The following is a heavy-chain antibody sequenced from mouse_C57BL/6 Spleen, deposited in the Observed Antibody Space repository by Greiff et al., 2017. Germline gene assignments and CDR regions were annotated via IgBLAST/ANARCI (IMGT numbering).Heavy chain of an antibody. V-gene: IGHV2-2*01. J-gene: IGHJ4*01. Sequence: QVQLQQSGPGLVQPSQSLSITCTVSGFSLTSYGVHWVRQSPGKGLEWLGVIWSGGSTDYNAAFISGLSISKDDSKSQVFFKMNSLQADDTAIYYCARTDSNPYAMDYWGQGTSVTVSS. D-gene: IGHD2-5*01. CDR2: IWSGGST. CDR3: ARTDSNPYAMDY. CDR1: GFSLTSYG.